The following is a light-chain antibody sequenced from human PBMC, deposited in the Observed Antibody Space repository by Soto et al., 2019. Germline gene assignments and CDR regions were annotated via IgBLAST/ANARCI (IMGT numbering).Light chain of an antibody. Sequence: DIVMTQSPDSLAVSLGERATINCKSSQSVLYSSNNKNYLAWYQQKPGQPPKLLIYWASTRESGVPDRFSGRGSGTDFTLTISSLQAEDVAVYYCQQYYSTPYTFGQGPSWRSN. J-gene: IGKJ2*01. V-gene: IGKV4-1*01. CDR1: QSVLYSSNNKNY. CDR3: QQYYSTPYT. CDR2: WAS.